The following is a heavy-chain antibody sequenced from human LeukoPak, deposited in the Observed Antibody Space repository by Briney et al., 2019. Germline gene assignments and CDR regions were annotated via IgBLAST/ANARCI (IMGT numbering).Heavy chain of an antibody. V-gene: IGHV3-53*01. CDR1: GLTVSSNY. D-gene: IGHD5-24*01. CDR2: IYSSGST. CDR3: TRTFLSGDGYKAGYFDY. Sequence: PGGSLRLSCAASGLTVSSNYMSWVAQAPGKGLEWVSLIYSSGSTYYADSVKGRFTISRDNSKNTLFLQMNSLTAEDTAMYYCTRTFLSGDGYKAGYFDYWGQGTLVTVSS. J-gene: IGHJ4*02.